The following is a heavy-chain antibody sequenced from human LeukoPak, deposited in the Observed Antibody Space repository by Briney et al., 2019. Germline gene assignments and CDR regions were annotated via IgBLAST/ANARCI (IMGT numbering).Heavy chain of an antibody. V-gene: IGHV3-7*03. D-gene: IGHD4-11*01. J-gene: IGHJ4*02. Sequence: GGSLRLSCAASGLTFSNYWMDWVRQAPGKGLEWVANIKQDGSEKNYVDSVRGRFIISRDNAKNSLYLQMNSLRAEDTAVYYCAKMPNSNYFDYWGQGTLVTVSS. CDR1: GLTFSNYW. CDR3: AKMPNSNYFDY. CDR2: IKQDGSEK.